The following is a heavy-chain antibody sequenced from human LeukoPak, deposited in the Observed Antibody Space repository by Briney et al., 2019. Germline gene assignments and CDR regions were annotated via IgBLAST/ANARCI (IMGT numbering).Heavy chain of an antibody. V-gene: IGHV1-69*13. J-gene: IGHJ6*03. CDR1: GGTFSSYA. CDR3: ARARYETRIWPKSRYDYYHYMDV. D-gene: IGHD3-3*01. Sequence: ASVKVSCKASGGTFSSYAISWVRQAPGQGLEWMGGIIPIFGTANYAQKFQGRVTITADESTSTAYMELSSLRSEDMAVYYCARARYETRIWPKSRYDYYHYMDVWGKGTTVTVSS. CDR2: IIPIFGTA.